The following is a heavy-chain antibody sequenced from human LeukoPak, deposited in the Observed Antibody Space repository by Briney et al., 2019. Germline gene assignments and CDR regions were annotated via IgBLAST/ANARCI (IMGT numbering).Heavy chain of an antibody. CDR3: AEFKGHYGDSEYYFDY. D-gene: IGHD3-10*01. CDR2: ITGGSDYI. CDR1: GFTFSRYS. V-gene: IGHV3-21*01. Sequence: PGGSLRLSCAASGFTFSRYSVNWVRQAPGKGLEWVSCITGGSDYIFYADSVRGRFTISRDNAKNSLYLQMNSLRAEDTAVYYCAEFKGHYGDSEYYFDYWGQGTLVTVSS. J-gene: IGHJ4*02.